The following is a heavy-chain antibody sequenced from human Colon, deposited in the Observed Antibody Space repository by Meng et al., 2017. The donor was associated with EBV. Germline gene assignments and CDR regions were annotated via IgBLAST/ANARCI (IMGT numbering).Heavy chain of an antibody. CDR2: ISNSVTT. J-gene: IGHJ5*02. CDR1: GGTIDGANW. Sequence: HLHVQGPGLARRLGTLVLTCAVSGGTIDGANWWKWFRKTPRKWLEWIGEISNSVTTNYNPSLKSRVTISIDKSKNQFSLKLTSVTAADTAVYYGARDYYASGFVFDLWGQGTLVTVSS. V-gene: IGHV4-4*02. CDR3: ARDYYASGFVFDL. D-gene: IGHD3-10*01.